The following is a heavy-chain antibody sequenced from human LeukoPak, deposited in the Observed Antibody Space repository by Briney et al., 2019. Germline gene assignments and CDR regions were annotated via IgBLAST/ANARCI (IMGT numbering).Heavy chain of an antibody. CDR2: IYSGGST. J-gene: IGHJ4*02. V-gene: IGHV3-66*01. D-gene: IGHD5-18*01. Sequence: GGSLRLSCAASGFTVSSNYMSWVRQAPGKGLEWVSVIYSGGSTYYADSVKGRFTISRDNSKNTLCLQMNSLRAEDTAVYYCAIVDTAMATDSDYWGQGTLVTVSS. CDR3: AIVDTAMATDSDY. CDR1: GFTVSSNY.